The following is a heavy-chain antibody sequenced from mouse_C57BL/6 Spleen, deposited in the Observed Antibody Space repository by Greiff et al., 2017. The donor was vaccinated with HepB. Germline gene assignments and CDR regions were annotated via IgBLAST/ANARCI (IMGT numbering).Heavy chain of an antibody. CDR2: IHPNSGST. J-gene: IGHJ2*01. CDR3: ARGGFGRSSYYFDY. V-gene: IGHV1-64*01. CDR1: GYTFTSYW. Sequence: QVQLQQPGAELVKPGASVKLSCKASGYTFTSYWMHWVKQRPGQGLEWIGMIHPNSGSTNYNEKFKSKATLTVDKSSSTAYMQLSSLTSEDSAVYYCARGGFGRSSYYFDYWGQGTTLTVSS. D-gene: IGHD3-2*02.